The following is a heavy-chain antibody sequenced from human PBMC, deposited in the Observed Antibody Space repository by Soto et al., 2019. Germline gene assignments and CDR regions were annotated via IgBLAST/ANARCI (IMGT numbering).Heavy chain of an antibody. Sequence: QVTLKESGPVLVNPTEILTLRCTVSGLSITDSEMGVIWIRQPPGQPLEWLAHIDSSGEKSYRTFLKSRLAISKDTSKSQIVLTMTNMDPADTATYYCARSHLAVAVSPWFDPWGQGIPVTVSS. J-gene: IGHJ5*02. D-gene: IGHD6-19*01. CDR3: ARSHLAVAVSPWFDP. V-gene: IGHV2-26*01. CDR2: IDSSGEK. CDR1: GLSITDSEMG.